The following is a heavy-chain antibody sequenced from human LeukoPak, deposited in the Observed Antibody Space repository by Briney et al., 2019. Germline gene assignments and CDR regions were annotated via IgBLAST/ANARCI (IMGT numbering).Heavy chain of an antibody. D-gene: IGHD3-10*01. CDR1: GLTFSNAW. CDR2: IKSKTDGGTT. Sequence: PGGSLRLSRAASGLTFSNAWMSWVRPAPGKGREWVGCIKSKTDGGTTDYAAPVKGRFTISRDDSKNTLYLQMNSLKTEDTAVYYCTAYGSGSSLDYWGQGTLVTVSS. J-gene: IGHJ4*02. CDR3: TAYGSGSSLDY. V-gene: IGHV3-15*01.